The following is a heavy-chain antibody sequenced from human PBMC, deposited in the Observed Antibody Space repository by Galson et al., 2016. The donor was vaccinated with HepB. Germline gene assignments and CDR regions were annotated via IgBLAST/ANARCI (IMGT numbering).Heavy chain of an antibody. CDR1: GFTFSSYG. CDR3: ARGFCTSPSCPPDP. D-gene: IGHD2-8*01. CDR2: ISYDGSHE. J-gene: IGHJ5*02. Sequence: SLRLSCAGSGFTFSSYGIHWVRQAPGKGLEWLAFISYDGSHENYIDPVKGRFIVSRDNSKSTADLQMNSLRLEDTAVYYCARGFCTSPSCPPDPRGQGTLVTISS. V-gene: IGHV3-30*03.